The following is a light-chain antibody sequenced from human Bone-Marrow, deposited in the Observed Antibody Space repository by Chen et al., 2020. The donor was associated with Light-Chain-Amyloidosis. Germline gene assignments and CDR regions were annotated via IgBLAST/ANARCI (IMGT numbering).Light chain of an antibody. CDR2: DDS. V-gene: IGLV3-21*02. J-gene: IGLJ3*02. CDR1: NIGSTS. CDR3: QVWDRSSDRPV. Sequence: SYVLTQPSSVSVAPGQTATIACGGNNIGSTSVHWYQQTPGQAPLLFVYDDSDRPSGIPERLSGSNSGNTATLTISRVEAGDEADYYCQVWDRSSDRPVCGGGTKLTVL.